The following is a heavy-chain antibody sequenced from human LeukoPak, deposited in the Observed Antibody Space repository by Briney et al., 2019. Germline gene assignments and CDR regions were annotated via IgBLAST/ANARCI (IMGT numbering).Heavy chain of an antibody. CDR1: GYTFTSYG. J-gene: IGHJ6*02. V-gene: IGHV1-18*01. CDR2: ISAYNGNT. CDR3: ARDLVVPAALSYYYAMDV. D-gene: IGHD2-2*01. Sequence: GASAKVSCKASGYTFTSYGIGWVRQAPGQGLEWMGWISAYNGNTNYAQKLQGRVTMTTDTSTSTAYMELRSLRSDDTAVYYCARDLVVPAALSYYYAMDVWGQGTTVTVSS.